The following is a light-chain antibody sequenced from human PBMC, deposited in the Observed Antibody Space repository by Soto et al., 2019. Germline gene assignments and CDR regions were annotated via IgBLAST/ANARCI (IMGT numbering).Light chain of an antibody. CDR3: QHYGGSPLT. Sequence: EIVMTQSPATLPVSPGEGGALSCRASQSISGNLAWYQQKPGQAPRLLIYGASSRATGIPDRFSGSGSGTDFTLTISRLEPEDFAVYYCQHYGGSPLTFGGGTRLEIK. J-gene: IGKJ5*01. CDR2: GAS. V-gene: IGKV3-20*01. CDR1: QSISGN.